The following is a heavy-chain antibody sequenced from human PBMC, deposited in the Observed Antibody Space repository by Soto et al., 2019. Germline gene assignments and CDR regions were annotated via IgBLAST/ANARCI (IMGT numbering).Heavy chain of an antibody. Sequence: QVQLVQSGAEVKKPGSSVKVSCKASGGTFSSYTISWVRQAPGQGLEWMGRIIPILGIANYAQKFQGRVTITADKSTGKGYMGLGSLGSEDTAGYYCAGGFVFQSGAFYFWGQGTMVTVSS. J-gene: IGHJ3*01. CDR1: GGTFSSYT. V-gene: IGHV1-69*02. CDR2: IIPILGIA. D-gene: IGHD3-10*01. CDR3: AGGFVFQSGAFYF.